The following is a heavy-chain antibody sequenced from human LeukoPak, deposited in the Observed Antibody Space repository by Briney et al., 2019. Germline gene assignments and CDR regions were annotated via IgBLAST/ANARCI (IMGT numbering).Heavy chain of an antibody. D-gene: IGHD3-22*01. V-gene: IGHV3-48*03. CDR2: ISSSGSTI. CDR1: GFTFSSYE. J-gene: IGHJ4*02. CDR3: ARMGKEYYYDSSGYSPDY. Sequence: GGSLRLSCAASGFTFSSYEMNWVRQAPGKGLEWVSYISSSGSTIYYADSVKGRFTISRDNAKNSLYLQMNSLRAEDTAVYYCARMGKEYYYDSSGYSPDYWGQGTLVTVPS.